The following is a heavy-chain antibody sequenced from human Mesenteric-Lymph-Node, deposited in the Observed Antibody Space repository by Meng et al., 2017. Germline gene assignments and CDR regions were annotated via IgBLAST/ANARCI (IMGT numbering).Heavy chain of an antibody. D-gene: IGHD3-3*01. V-gene: IGHV1-46*01. CDR1: GYTFTSYY. CDR2: INPSGGST. J-gene: IGHJ4*02. CDR3: ARGSTIFGVVDY. Sequence: ASVKVSCKASGYTFTSYYMHWVRQAPGQGLEGMGIINPSGGSTSYAQKFQGRVTMTRGTSTSTVYMELSSLRSEDTAVYYCARGSTIFGVVDYWGQGTLVTVSS.